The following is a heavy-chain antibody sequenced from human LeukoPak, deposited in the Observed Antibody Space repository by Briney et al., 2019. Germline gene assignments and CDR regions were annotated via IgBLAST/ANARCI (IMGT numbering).Heavy chain of an antibody. D-gene: IGHD3-9*01. CDR2: IYYSGST. Sequence: KPSETLSLTCTVSGGSLTNYYWGWVRQPPGKGLEWIGSIYYSGSTYYNPSLKSRVTMSVDTSKNLFSLKLSSVTAADTAVYYCATTRVLLRYFDWFDTHYFDYWGQGALVTVSS. CDR3: ATTRVLLRYFDWFDTHYFDY. CDR1: GGSLTNYY. V-gene: IGHV4-39*07. J-gene: IGHJ4*02.